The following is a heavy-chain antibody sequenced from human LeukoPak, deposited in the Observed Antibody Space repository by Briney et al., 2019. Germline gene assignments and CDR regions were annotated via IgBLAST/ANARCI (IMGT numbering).Heavy chain of an antibody. Sequence: SETLSLTCTVSGXSMSGYFWSWIRQPPGKGLEWIGYIYYSGSTNYNPSLKSRVTISVDTSKNQFSLKLSSVTAADTAVYYCARSITSSWYGDFQHWGQGTLVTVSS. J-gene: IGHJ1*01. CDR3: ARSITSSWYGDFQH. CDR1: GXSMSGYF. V-gene: IGHV4-59*01. CDR2: IYYSGST. D-gene: IGHD6-13*01.